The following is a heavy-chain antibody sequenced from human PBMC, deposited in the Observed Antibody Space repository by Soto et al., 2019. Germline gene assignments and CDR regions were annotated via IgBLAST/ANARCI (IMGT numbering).Heavy chain of an antibody. V-gene: IGHV3-30*03. J-gene: IGHJ4*02. CDR2: ISHDGSDK. Sequence: PGGSLRLSCVASGFTFSGYGMHWVRQAPGKGLEWLAVISHDGSDKYYADSVRGRFTISRDNSKKQISLNLTSVTDADTAVYYCASVTFGGVVLAHWGRGTLVTVSS. CDR1: GFTFSGYG. CDR3: ASVTFGGVVLAH. D-gene: IGHD3-16*01.